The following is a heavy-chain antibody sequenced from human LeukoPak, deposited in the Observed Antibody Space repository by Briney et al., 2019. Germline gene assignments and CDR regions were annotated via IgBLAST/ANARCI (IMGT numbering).Heavy chain of an antibody. V-gene: IGHV4-59*01. Sequence: SETLSLTCTVSGGSISSYYWSWIRQPPGKGLEWIGCVYYSGSTNYNPSLKSRVTISVDTSKNQFSLKLSSVTAADTAVYYCARGYYDSSGYYQKSYYYYYYYMDVWGKGTTVTVSS. J-gene: IGHJ6*03. CDR1: GGSISSYY. D-gene: IGHD3-22*01. CDR2: VYYSGST. CDR3: ARGYYDSSGYYQKSYYYYYYYMDV.